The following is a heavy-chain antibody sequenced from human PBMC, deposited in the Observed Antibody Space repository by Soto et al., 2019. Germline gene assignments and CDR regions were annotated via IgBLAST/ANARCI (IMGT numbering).Heavy chain of an antibody. Sequence: QVQLVESGGGVVQPGRSLRLSCAASGFTFSSYGMHWVRQAPGKGLEWVAVIWYDGSNKYYADSVKGRFTISRDNSKNTLYLQMNSLRAEDTAVYYCARGHYGMDVWGQGTTFTVSS. CDR3: ARGHYGMDV. J-gene: IGHJ6*02. V-gene: IGHV3-33*01. CDR1: GFTFSSYG. CDR2: IWYDGSNK.